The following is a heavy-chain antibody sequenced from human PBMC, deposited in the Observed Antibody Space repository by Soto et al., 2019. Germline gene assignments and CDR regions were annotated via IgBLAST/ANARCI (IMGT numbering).Heavy chain of an antibody. J-gene: IGHJ3*02. Sequence: LGESLKISCKGSGYTFTTYWIGWVRQMPGKGLEWMGIVYPGDSDTRYSPSFQGQVTISVDKSITTAYLQWSSLKASDTAMYYCASNVVVVPAERPGAFDIWGQGTMVTVSS. CDR1: GYTFTTYW. CDR2: VYPGDSDT. D-gene: IGHD2-2*01. V-gene: IGHV5-51*01. CDR3: ASNVVVVPAERPGAFDI.